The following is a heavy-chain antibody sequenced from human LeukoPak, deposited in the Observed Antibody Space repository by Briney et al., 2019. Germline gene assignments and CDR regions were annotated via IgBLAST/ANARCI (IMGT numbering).Heavy chain of an antibody. J-gene: IGHJ4*02. CDR1: GFTFSSYA. CDR3: VITSATGPLDY. Sequence: PGGSLRPSCSASGFTFSSYAMHWVRQAPGKGLEYVSAISSNGGSTYYADSVKGRFTISRDNSKNTLYLQMSSLRAEDTAVYYCVITSATGPLDYWGQGTLVTVSS. V-gene: IGHV3-64D*09. CDR2: ISSNGGST. D-gene: IGHD6-6*01.